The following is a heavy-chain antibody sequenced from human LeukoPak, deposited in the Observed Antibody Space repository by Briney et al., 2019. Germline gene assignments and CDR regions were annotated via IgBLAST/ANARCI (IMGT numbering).Heavy chain of an antibody. Sequence: PGGSLRLSCAASGFTFSGYSMNWVRQAPGKGLEWVSYISISSSAIYYADSVKGRFTISRDNAKNSLYLQMNSLRDDDTAVYYCARGPQARYSSHFPPKNWFDPWGQGTLVTVSS. J-gene: IGHJ5*02. CDR2: ISISSSAI. CDR3: ARGPQARYSSHFPPKNWFDP. D-gene: IGHD6-13*01. CDR1: GFTFSGYS. V-gene: IGHV3-48*02.